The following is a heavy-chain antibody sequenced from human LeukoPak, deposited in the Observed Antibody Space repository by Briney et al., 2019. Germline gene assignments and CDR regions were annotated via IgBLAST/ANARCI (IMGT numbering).Heavy chain of an antibody. CDR3: ARHQSSTSQAALDY. V-gene: IGHV4-39*01. J-gene: IGHJ4*02. Sequence: SETLSLTCTVSGGSISSYYWGWIRQPPGKGLEWIGSIYYSGSAYYNPSLKSRVTISVDTSKNQFSLKLSSVTAADTAVYYCARHQSSTSQAALDYWGQGTLVTVSS. CDR1: GGSISSYY. D-gene: IGHD2-2*01. CDR2: IYYSGSA.